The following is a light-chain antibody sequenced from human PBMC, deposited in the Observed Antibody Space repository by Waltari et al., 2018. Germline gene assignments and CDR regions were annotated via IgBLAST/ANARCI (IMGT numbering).Light chain of an antibody. V-gene: IGKV1-12*01. J-gene: IGKJ1*01. CDR2: AAS. CDR3: QQGYDTRT. Sequence: DIQMTQSPSSLSASVGDKVSITCRASQDISSWLAWYQQKPGNAPKLLIYAASSLQGGVPSRFSGSGSGTDYTLTISSLQPEDFATFYCQQGYDTRTFGQGTKVEFK. CDR1: QDISSW.